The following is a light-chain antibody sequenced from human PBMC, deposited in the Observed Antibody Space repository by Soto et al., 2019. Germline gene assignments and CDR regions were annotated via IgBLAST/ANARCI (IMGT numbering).Light chain of an antibody. V-gene: IGKV1-5*01. CDR1: QSISRS. Sequence: DIQMTQSPSTLSASVGDRVTITCRASQSISRSLALYQQNPGKAPKLLIYDASNLERGVSSRFSGSGSGTEFTLTISSLQPDDFATYYCQRTYNALFGQGTRLEI. CDR2: DAS. CDR3: QRTYNAL. J-gene: IGKJ5*01.